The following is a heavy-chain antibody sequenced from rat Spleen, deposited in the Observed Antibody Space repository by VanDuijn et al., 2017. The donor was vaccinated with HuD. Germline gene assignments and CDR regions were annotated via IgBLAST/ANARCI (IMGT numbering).Heavy chain of an antibody. CDR3: GRDYNNYVGGVMDV. V-gene: IGHV2-38*01. Sequence: QVQLKESGPGLVQPSQTLSLTCTVSGFSLTNYGVSWVRQPPGEGLEWMGFIRNGGSTEYNSEFKSRLSISRDTSKNQVFLKMNSLKTEDTGVYYCGRDYNNYVGGVMDVWGQGASVTVSS. D-gene: IGHD1-10*01. CDR1: GFSLTNYG. J-gene: IGHJ4*01. CDR2: IRNGGST.